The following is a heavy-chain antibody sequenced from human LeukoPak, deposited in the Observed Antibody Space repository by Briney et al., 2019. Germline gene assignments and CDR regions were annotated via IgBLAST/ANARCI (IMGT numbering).Heavy chain of an antibody. Sequence: ASVKVSCKASGYTFTSYAMNWVRQAPGKGLEWMGGFDPEDGETIYAQKFQGRVTMTEDTSTDTAYMELSSLRSEDTAVYYCATAPFYYDSSALFDYWGQGTLVTVSS. CDR2: FDPEDGET. CDR1: GYTFTSYA. J-gene: IGHJ4*02. CDR3: ATAPFYYDSSALFDY. V-gene: IGHV1-24*01. D-gene: IGHD3-22*01.